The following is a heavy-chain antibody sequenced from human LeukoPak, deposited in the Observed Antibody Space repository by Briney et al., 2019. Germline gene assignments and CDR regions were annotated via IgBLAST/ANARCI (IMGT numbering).Heavy chain of an antibody. Sequence: ASVKVSCKASGYTFTSYAMNWVRQAPGQGLEWMGWINTNTGNPTYAQGFTGRFVFSLDTSVSTAYLQISSLKAEDTAVYYCARDGRGLWFGELLPRFDYWGQGTLVTVSS. V-gene: IGHV7-4-1*02. CDR3: ARDGRGLWFGELLPRFDY. CDR1: GYTFTSYA. D-gene: IGHD3-10*01. CDR2: INTNTGNP. J-gene: IGHJ4*02.